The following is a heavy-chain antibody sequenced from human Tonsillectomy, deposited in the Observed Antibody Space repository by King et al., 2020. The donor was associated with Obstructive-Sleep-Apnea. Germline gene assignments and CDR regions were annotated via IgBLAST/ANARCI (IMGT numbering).Heavy chain of an antibody. Sequence: VQLVQSGGGLVQPGRSLRLSCAASGFNFDDYAMHWVRQAPGKGLECVSGIRWYSGGIGYADSVKGRFTISRDNAKNSLYLQMNSLRAEDTALYYCAKESSGYWFDPWGQGTLVTVSS. D-gene: IGHD3-22*01. J-gene: IGHJ5*02. V-gene: IGHV3-9*01. CDR3: AKESSGYWFDP. CDR2: IRWYSGGI. CDR1: GFNFDDYA.